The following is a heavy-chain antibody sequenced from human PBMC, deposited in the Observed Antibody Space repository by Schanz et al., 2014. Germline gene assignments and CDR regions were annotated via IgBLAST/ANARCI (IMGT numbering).Heavy chain of an antibody. V-gene: IGHV1-18*01. CDR3: ARVSMEFERGKSYYYYMDV. CDR2: ISAYNGNT. CDR1: GGTFNSYT. J-gene: IGHJ6*03. D-gene: IGHD3-10*01. Sequence: QVQLIQSGAEVKKPGASVKVSCTASGGTFNSYTINWVRQAPGQGLEWMGWISAYNGNTNYAQKLQGRVTMTTDTSTSTAYMELRSLRSDDTAVYYCARVSMEFERGKSYYYYMDVWGRGTTVTVSS.